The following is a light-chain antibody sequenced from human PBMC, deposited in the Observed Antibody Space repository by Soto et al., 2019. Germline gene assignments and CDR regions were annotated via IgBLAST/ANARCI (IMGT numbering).Light chain of an antibody. V-gene: IGKV1-39*01. CDR2: AAS. CDR3: QQSYSTPRT. CDR1: QSISSD. J-gene: IGKJ2*01. Sequence: DIQMTQSPSSLSASVGDRVTITCRASQSISSDVNWYQQKPGKAPKLLIYAASSLQSGVPSRLSGSGSGTDFTLTISSLQPEDFATYYCQQSYSTPRTVGQGTKLEIK.